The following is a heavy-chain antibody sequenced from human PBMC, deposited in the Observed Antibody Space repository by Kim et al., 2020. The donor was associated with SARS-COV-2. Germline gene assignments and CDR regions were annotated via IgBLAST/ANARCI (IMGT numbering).Heavy chain of an antibody. J-gene: IGHJ4*02. Sequence: YYADSVKGRFTISRDNSDNSLYLQINSLRTEETALYYCAKDGSSSSGPFDYWGQGTLVTVSS. V-gene: IGHV3-43*01. D-gene: IGHD6-6*01. CDR3: AKDGSSSSGPFDY.